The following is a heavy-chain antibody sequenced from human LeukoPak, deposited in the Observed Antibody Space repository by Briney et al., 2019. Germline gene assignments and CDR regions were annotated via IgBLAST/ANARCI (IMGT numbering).Heavy chain of an antibody. V-gene: IGHV1-2*02. CDR2: INPNSGGT. Sequence: ASVKVSCKASGYTFTGYYMHWVRQAPGQGLEWMGWINPNSGGTNYAQKFQGRVTMTRDTSISTAYMELSRLRSDDTAVYHCARGRIAARPGYYYYYMDVWGKGTTVTVS. J-gene: IGHJ6*03. CDR3: ARGRIAARPGYYYYYMDV. CDR1: GYTFTGYY. D-gene: IGHD6-6*01.